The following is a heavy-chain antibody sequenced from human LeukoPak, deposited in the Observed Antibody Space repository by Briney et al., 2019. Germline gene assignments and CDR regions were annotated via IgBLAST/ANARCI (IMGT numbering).Heavy chain of an antibody. CDR1: GYRFIDYL. CDR3: VRHGLKGCSGGRCFTSFYYYGPDV. V-gene: IGHV5-51*01. D-gene: IGHD2-15*01. CDR2: IFPCDSGI. J-gene: IGHJ6*02. Sequence: GESLKISWKGSGYRFIDYLIGWVRQMPGKGLGWMGIIFPCDSGIKYSPSFQGQVTISADNSISTAYLQWSSLKASDTAMYYCVRHGLKGCSGGRCFTSFYYYGPDVWGQGSTVTVSS.